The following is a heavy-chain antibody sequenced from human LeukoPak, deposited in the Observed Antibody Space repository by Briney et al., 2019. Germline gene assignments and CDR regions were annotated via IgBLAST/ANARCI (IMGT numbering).Heavy chain of an antibody. CDR3: ARGVGATSHMDV. J-gene: IGHJ6*03. CDR1: GGTFSSYA. D-gene: IGHD1-26*01. V-gene: IGHV1-69*05. Sequence: ASVKVSCKASGGTFSSYAISWVRQAPGQGLEWMGGIIPIIGTANYAQKFQGRVTITTDESTSTAYMELSSLRSEDTAVYYCARGVGATSHMDVWGKGTTVTVSS. CDR2: IIPIIGTA.